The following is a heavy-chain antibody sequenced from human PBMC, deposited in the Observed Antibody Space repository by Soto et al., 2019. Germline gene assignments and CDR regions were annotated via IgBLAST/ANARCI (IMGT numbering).Heavy chain of an antibody. V-gene: IGHV4-31*03. CDR3: AREFYYDFWSGQPGHLFDY. J-gene: IGHJ4*02. D-gene: IGHD3-3*01. CDR2: IYYSGST. Sequence: TLSLTCTVYGGSIRIGGYSWSWIRQHPGKGLEWIGYIYYSGSTYYNPSLKSRVTISVDTSKNQFSLKLSSVTAADTAVYYCAREFYYDFWSGQPGHLFDYWGQGTLVTVSS. CDR1: GGSIRIGGYS.